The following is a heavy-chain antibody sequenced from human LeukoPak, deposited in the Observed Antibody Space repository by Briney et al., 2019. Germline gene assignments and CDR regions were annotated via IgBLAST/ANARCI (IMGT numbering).Heavy chain of an antibody. Sequence: PGGSLRLSCAASGFTVSSNYMSWGRQAPGKGLEWVSVIYSGGSTYYGDSVEGRFTISRDNSKNTLYLQMNSLRAEDTAVYYCARGPNHYYDSSGYYYEAYFQHWGQGTLVTVSS. J-gene: IGHJ1*01. CDR1: GFTVSSNY. CDR2: IYSGGST. V-gene: IGHV3-53*01. CDR3: ARGPNHYYDSSGYYYEAYFQH. D-gene: IGHD3-22*01.